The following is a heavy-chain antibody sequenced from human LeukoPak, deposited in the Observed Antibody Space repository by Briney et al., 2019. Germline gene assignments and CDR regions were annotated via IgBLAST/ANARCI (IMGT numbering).Heavy chain of an antibody. Sequence: GGSLRLSCAASGFTVRSNYMSWVRRAPGKGLEWVSAISGSGGSTYYADSVKGRFTISRDNSKNTLYLQMNSLRAEDTAVYYCAKGPGETTDAFDIWGQGTMVTVSS. CDR1: GFTVRSNY. CDR2: ISGSGGST. V-gene: IGHV3-23*01. CDR3: AKGPGETTDAFDI. D-gene: IGHD4-17*01. J-gene: IGHJ3*02.